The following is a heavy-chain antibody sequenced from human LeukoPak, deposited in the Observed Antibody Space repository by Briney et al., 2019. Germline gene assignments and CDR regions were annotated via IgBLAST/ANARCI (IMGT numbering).Heavy chain of an antibody. Sequence: GASVKLSCMASGYTFTDSYMHWVRQAPGQGLEWIGWINPNSGDTKYAQRFQGRVTMTRDTSISAVYMELIRMTSDDTAVYFRATSGGTSGPELDYWGEGALVTVSS. CDR1: GYTFTDSY. V-gene: IGHV1-2*02. CDR2: INPNSGDT. CDR3: ATSGGTSGPELDY. D-gene: IGHD3-3*01. J-gene: IGHJ4*02.